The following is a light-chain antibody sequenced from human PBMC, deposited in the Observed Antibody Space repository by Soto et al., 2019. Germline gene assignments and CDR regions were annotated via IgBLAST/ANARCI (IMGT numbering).Light chain of an antibody. CDR1: SSDFGAYDY. Sequence: QSALTQPASVSGSPGQSITISCTVNSSDFGAYDYVSWYQQHPGKAPKLMISEVSNRPSGVSNRFSGSKSGNTASLTISGLQAEDEADYFCSSYTSSSTLLIGGGTKLTVL. V-gene: IGLV2-14*01. CDR2: EVS. CDR3: SSYTSSSTLL. J-gene: IGLJ2*01.